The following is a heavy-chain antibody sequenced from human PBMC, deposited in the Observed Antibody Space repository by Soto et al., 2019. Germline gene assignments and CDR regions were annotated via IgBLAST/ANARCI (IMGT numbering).Heavy chain of an antibody. V-gene: IGHV3-66*01. Sequence: GGSLRLSCAASGFTVSSNYMSWVRQAPGKGLEWVSVIYSGGSTYYADSVKGRFTISRDNSKNTLYLQMNSLRAEDTAVYYCARAEVRGVIDYWGQGTLVTVSS. D-gene: IGHD3-10*01. CDR2: IYSGGST. CDR1: GFTVSSNY. CDR3: ARAEVRGVIDY. J-gene: IGHJ4*02.